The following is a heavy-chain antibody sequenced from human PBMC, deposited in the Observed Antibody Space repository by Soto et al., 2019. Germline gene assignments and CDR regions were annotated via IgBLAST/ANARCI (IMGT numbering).Heavy chain of an antibody. CDR3: AGAEGGCSSTSCGFDP. J-gene: IGHJ5*02. D-gene: IGHD2-2*01. CDR2: IIPIFGTA. Sequence: SVKVSCKASGGTFSSYAISWVRQAPGQGLEWMGGIIPIFGTANYAQKFQGRVTITADESTSTAYMELSSLRSEDTAVYYCAGAEGGCSSTSCGFDPWGQGTLVTVSS. CDR1: GGTFSSYA. V-gene: IGHV1-69*13.